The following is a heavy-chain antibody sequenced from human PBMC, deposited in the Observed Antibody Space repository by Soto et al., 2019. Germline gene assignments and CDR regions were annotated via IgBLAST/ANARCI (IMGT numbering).Heavy chain of an antibody. D-gene: IGHD6-6*01. V-gene: IGHV3-33*01. CDR3: ARGGLSARPDY. J-gene: IGHJ4*02. CDR2: IWYDGSNK. Sequence: QVQLMESGGGVVQPGTSLRLSCAASGFNFGGNAMHWVRQAPGKGLEWEAVIWYDGSNKYYADSGKGRFTISRDNARDTVYLQMNNLRAEDTALYICARGGLSARPDYWGQGTLVTVSS. CDR1: GFNFGGNA.